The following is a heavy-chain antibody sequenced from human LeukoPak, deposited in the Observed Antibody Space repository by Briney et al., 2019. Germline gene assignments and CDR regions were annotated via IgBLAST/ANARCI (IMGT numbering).Heavy chain of an antibody. Sequence: GGSLRLSCSASGFTFSSYAIHWVRQAPGKGLEYVSAISSNGGSTYYADSVKGRFTISRDNSKNTLYPQMSSLRAEDTAVYYCVKGDCSSTSCFPDYWGQGTLVTVSS. CDR2: ISSNGGST. V-gene: IGHV3-64D*06. CDR1: GFTFSSYA. CDR3: VKGDCSSTSCFPDY. J-gene: IGHJ4*02. D-gene: IGHD2-2*01.